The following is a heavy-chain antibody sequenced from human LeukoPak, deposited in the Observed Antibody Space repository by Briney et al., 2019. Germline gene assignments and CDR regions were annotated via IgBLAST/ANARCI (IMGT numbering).Heavy chain of an antibody. J-gene: IGHJ4*02. D-gene: IGHD3-3*01. CDR1: GFTFSSYA. Sequence: PGESLGLSCAASGFTFSSYAMSWVRQAPGKGLEWVSAISGSGGSTYYADSVMGRFTISRDNSKNTLYLQMNSLRAEDTAVYYCAKEDYDFWSGYFYWGQGTLVTVSS. CDR2: ISGSGGST. V-gene: IGHV3-23*01. CDR3: AKEDYDFWSGYFY.